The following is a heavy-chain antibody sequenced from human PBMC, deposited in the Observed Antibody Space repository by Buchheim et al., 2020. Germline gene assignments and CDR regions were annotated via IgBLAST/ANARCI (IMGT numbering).Heavy chain of an antibody. CDR3: ARDSGYGESLDY. J-gene: IGHJ4*02. D-gene: IGHD4-17*01. CDR1: GFTFSSYA. V-gene: IGHV3-30-3*01. CDR2: ISYDGSNK. Sequence: QVQLVESGGGVVQPGRSLRLSCAASGFTFSSYAMHWVRQAPGKGLEWVAVISYDGSNKYYADSVKGRFTISRDNFKNTLYLQMNSLRAEDTAVYYCARDSGYGESLDYWGQGTL.